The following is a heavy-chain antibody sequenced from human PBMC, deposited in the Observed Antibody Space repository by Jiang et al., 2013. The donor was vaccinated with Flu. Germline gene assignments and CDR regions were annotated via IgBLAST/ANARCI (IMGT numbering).Heavy chain of an antibody. D-gene: IGHD4-23*01. V-gene: IGHV4-59*08. CDR3: ARHRWATLITPWAFDI. Sequence: GSGLVKPSVTLSLTCTVSGGSISGYYCSWIRQSPGKGLEWMGYLYFTGNSNYNPSMKSRLSMSVDRSKNQFSLRLTAVTAADTAVYYCARHRWATLITPWAFDIWGQGTKVTVSS. J-gene: IGHJ3*02. CDR2: LYFTGNS. CDR1: GGSISGYY.